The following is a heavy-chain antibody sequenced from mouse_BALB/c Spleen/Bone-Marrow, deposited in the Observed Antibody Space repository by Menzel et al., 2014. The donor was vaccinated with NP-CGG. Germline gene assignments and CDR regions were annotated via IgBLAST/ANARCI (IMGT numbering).Heavy chain of an antibody. Sequence: EVQLVESGGGLVQPGGSRKLSCVLSGFTFSSFGMHWVRQAPEKGLEWVAYLSSGSSTIYYTDTVKGRFTISRDNPKNTLFLQMTSLRSEDTAMYYCARSFYYGNYGYAMDYWGQGTSVTVTS. V-gene: IGHV5-17*02. J-gene: IGHJ4*01. CDR2: LSSGSSTI. D-gene: IGHD2-1*01. CDR3: ARSFYYGNYGYAMDY. CDR1: GFTFSSFG.